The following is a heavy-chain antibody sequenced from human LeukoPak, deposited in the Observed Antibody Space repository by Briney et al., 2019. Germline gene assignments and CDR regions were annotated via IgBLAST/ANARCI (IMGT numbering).Heavy chain of an antibody. CDR3: ARVVTGTSNFDY. V-gene: IGHV4-59*01. J-gene: IGHJ4*02. Sequence: SETLSLTCTVSGGSISNYYWSWIRQPPGKGLEWIGYISYSGNTYYNPSLKSRVTISLDTSKNQFSVKLSSVTAADTAVYYCARVVTGTSNFDYWGQGTLVTVSS. CDR2: ISYSGNT. CDR1: GGSISNYY. D-gene: IGHD1-20*01.